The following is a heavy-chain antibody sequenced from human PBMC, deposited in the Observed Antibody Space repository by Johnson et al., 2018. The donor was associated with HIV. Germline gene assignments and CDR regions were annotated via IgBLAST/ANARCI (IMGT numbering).Heavy chain of an antibody. Sequence: DVQVVESGGGLVQPGGSLRLSCTASGFTFSSYDMHWVRQAPGKGLEWVSAIGSAGDTYYPDSVKGRFTISRENAKNSFYLQMNSLRAEDTAVYYCARSGHYELNAFDIWGQGTMVTVSS. J-gene: IGHJ3*02. V-gene: IGHV3-13*01. D-gene: IGHD4-17*01. CDR3: ARSGHYELNAFDI. CDR1: GFTFSSYD. CDR2: IGSAGDT.